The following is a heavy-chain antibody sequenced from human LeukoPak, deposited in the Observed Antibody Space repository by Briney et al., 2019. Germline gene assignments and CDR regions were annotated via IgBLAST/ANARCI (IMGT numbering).Heavy chain of an antibody. CDR2: ISGSGGST. J-gene: IGHJ2*01. D-gene: IGHD1-1*01. CDR1: GFTFSSYA. V-gene: IGHV3-23*01. Sequence: GGSLRLSCAASGFTFSSYAMSWVRQAPGKGLEWVSAISGSGGSTYYADSVEGRFTISRDNSKNTLYLQMNSLRAEDTATYYCAKPRAMTTGVGRYFDLWGRGTLVTVSS. CDR3: AKPRAMTTGVGRYFDL.